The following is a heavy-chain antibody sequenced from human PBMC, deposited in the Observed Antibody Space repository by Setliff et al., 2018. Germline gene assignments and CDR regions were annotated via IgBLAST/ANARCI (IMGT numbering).Heavy chain of an antibody. CDR2: IYTSGST. D-gene: IGHD2-2*01. V-gene: IGHV4-61*09. CDR1: GGSISSGSYY. J-gene: IGHJ6*02. CDR3: AREAFVVVPAALHYYYGMDV. Sequence: SETLSLTCTVSGGSISSGSYYWSWIRQPAGKGLEWIGHIYTSGSTNYNPSLKSRVTISVDTSKNQFSLRLSSVTAADTAVYYCAREAFVVVPAALHYYYGMDVWGQGTTVTVSS.